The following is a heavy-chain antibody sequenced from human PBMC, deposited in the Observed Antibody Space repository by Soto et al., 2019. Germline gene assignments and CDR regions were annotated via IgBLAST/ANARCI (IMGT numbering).Heavy chain of an antibody. J-gene: IGHJ4*02. CDR3: ARGVDYGDYPPKVDY. CDR2: MNPNSGNT. D-gene: IGHD4-17*01. CDR1: GYTFTSYD. Sequence: ASVKVSCKASGYTFTSYDINWVRQATGQGLEWVGWMNPNSGNTGYAQKFQGRVTMTRNTSISTAYMELSSLRSEDTAVYYCARGVDYGDYPPKVDYWGQGTLVNVS. V-gene: IGHV1-8*01.